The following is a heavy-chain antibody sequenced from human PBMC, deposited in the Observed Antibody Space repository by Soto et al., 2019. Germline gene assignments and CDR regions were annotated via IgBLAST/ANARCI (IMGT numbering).Heavy chain of an antibody. J-gene: IGHJ5*01. D-gene: IGHD6-19*01. Sequence: DVRLLESGGGSVQPGGSMRLSCAASGYKFNIHGMTWVRQAPGEGLEWVSTISGPAETYYADSVKGLFTISRGDSKATLYLQMNTLRVEDTAIYFCAKDAVPGNGKWDWLDSWGQGTLVTVSS. V-gene: IGHV3-23*01. CDR3: AKDAVPGNGKWDWLDS. CDR1: GYKFNIHG. CDR2: ISGPAET.